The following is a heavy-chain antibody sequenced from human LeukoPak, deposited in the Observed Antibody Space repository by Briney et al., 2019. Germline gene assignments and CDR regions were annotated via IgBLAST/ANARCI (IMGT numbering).Heavy chain of an antibody. CDR2: IHQSWSP. D-gene: IGHD2-8*02. V-gene: IGHV4-59*12. J-gene: IGHJ6*02. CDR3: SREQYTGGGSVWFGMDV. CDR1: CGSLSTYY. Sequence: SETLSLTCSVSCGSLSTYYWTWTRPPPGKGLEWIGFIHQSWSPEFKPSLQTRVTIPLDTSKNQFSLKMSSVTAADTAVYYCSREQYTGGGSVWFGMDVWGQGTTVTVSS.